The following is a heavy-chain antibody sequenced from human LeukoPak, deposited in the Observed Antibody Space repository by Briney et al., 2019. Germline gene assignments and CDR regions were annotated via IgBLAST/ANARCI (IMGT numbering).Heavy chain of an antibody. CDR2: TYYSGST. Sequence: SETLSLTCTVSGGSISSYYWSWIRQPPGKGLEWIGYTYYSGSTNYNPSLKSRVTISVDTSKNQFSLKLSSVTAADTAVYYCARAYGSGVYYYYGMDVWGQGTTVTVSS. CDR1: GGSISSYY. J-gene: IGHJ6*02. CDR3: ARAYGSGVYYYYGMDV. D-gene: IGHD3-10*01. V-gene: IGHV4-59*08.